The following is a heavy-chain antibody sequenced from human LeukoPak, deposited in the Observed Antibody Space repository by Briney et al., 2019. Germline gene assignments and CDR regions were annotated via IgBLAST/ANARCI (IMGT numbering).Heavy chain of an antibody. CDR1: GFSLSTSGVG. CDR2: IYWDDDK. J-gene: IGHJ4*02. CDR3: AHRPPWGRPCPFDY. Sequence: SGPTLVNPTQTLTLTCTFSGFSLSTSGVGVGWIRQPPGKALEWLALIYWDDDKRYSPSLKSRLTITKDTSKNQVVLTMTNMDPVDTATYYCAHRPPWGRPCPFDYWGQGTLVTVSS. D-gene: IGHD3-16*01. V-gene: IGHV2-5*02.